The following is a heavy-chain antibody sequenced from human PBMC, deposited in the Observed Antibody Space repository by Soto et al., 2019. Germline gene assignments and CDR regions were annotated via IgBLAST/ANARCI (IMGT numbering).Heavy chain of an antibody. CDR3: AKDLIGRAEYTWFDP. D-gene: IGHD1-26*01. CDR2: ISGSGGST. V-gene: IGHV3-23*01. Sequence: EVQLLESGGGLVQPGGSLRLSCAASGFTFSSYAMTWVRQAPGKGLEWVSAISGSGGSTYYADSVKGRFTISRDNAKNPLYRHTHSLRAEDTAGYYGAKDLIGRAEYTWFDPWGQGTLVTVSS. CDR1: GFTFSSYA. J-gene: IGHJ5*02.